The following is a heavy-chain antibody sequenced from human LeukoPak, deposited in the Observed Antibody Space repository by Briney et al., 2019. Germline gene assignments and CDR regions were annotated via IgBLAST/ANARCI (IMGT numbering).Heavy chain of an antibody. CDR1: GFTFSSYG. V-gene: IGHV3-30*03. Sequence: GGSLRLSCAASGFTFSSYGMHWVRQAPGKGLEWVAVISYDGSNKYYADSVKGRFTISRDNSKNTLYLQMNSLRAEDTAVYYCAGLGLDCSGGSCYSGFGYWGQGTLVTVSS. D-gene: IGHD2-15*01. CDR3: AGLGLDCSGGSCYSGFGY. J-gene: IGHJ4*02. CDR2: ISYDGSNK.